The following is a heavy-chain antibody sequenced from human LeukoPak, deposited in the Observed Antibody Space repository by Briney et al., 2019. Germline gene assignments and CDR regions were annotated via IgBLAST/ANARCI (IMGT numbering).Heavy chain of an antibody. D-gene: IGHD3-16*02. CDR2: INPSDSSTSYAQKFQGT. Sequence: GASVKVSCKASGYTFTSYYIHWVRQAPGQGLEWMGIINPSDSSTSYAQKFQGTSYAQKFQGRVAMTRDTAMTTVHMELTRLTADDTAVYYCARGSYRYEDRGLGPWGQGTQVIVSS. CDR1: GYTFTSYY. V-gene: IGHV1-46*01. J-gene: IGHJ5*02. CDR3: ARGSYRYEDRGLGP.